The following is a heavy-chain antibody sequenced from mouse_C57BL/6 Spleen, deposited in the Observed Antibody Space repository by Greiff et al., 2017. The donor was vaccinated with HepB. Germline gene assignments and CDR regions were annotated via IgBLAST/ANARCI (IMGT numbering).Heavy chain of an antibody. CDR2: ISSGSSTI. CDR1: GFTFSDYG. V-gene: IGHV5-17*01. CDR3: ARPSPFYAYAMDY. D-gene: IGHD1-1*01. J-gene: IGHJ4*01. Sequence: EVKLVESGGGLVKPGGSLKLSCAASGFTFSDYGMHWVRQAPEKGLEWVAYISSGSSTIYYADTVKGRFTISRDNAKNTLFMQMTSLRSEDTAMYYCARPSPFYAYAMDYWGQGTSVTVSS.